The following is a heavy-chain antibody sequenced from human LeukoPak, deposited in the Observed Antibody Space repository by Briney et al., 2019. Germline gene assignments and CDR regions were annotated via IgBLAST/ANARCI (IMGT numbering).Heavy chain of an antibody. CDR1: GFAFSSYW. CDR2: INSDGSST. Sequence: PGGSLRLSCADSGFAFSSYWMHWVRQAPGKGLVWVSRINSDGSSTSYADSVKGRFTISRDNAKNTLYLQMNSLRAEDTAVYYCARGKAGVAGIPYYYYMDVWGKGTTVTVSS. D-gene: IGHD6-19*01. CDR3: ARGKAGVAGIPYYYYMDV. V-gene: IGHV3-74*01. J-gene: IGHJ6*03.